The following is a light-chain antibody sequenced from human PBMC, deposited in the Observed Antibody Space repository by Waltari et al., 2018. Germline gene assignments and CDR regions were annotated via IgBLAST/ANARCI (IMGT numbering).Light chain of an antibody. CDR1: QSVGRS. CDR2: DAF. CDR3: QMYVRLPVT. V-gene: IGKV3-20*01. J-gene: IGKJ1*01. Sequence: EIVLTQSPGTLSLSPGERVTLSCRASQSVGRSLAWYQQKPGQAPRLLIYDAFTRATGIVDRFSGSGSGTDFSLTISRLDPEDFAVYYCQMYVRLPVTFGQGTKVEIK.